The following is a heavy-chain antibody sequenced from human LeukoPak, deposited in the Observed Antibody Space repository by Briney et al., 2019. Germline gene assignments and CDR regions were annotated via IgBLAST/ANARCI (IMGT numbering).Heavy chain of an antibody. Sequence: GRSLRLSSAASGFTFSSYGMHWVRQAPGKGLEWVAVISYDGSNKYYADSVKGRFTISRDNSKNTLYLQMNSLRAEDTAVYYCAKVNVEMATIRPYYFDYWGQGTLVTVSS. D-gene: IGHD5-24*01. J-gene: IGHJ4*02. CDR1: GFTFSSYG. V-gene: IGHV3-30*18. CDR3: AKVNVEMATIRPYYFDY. CDR2: ISYDGSNK.